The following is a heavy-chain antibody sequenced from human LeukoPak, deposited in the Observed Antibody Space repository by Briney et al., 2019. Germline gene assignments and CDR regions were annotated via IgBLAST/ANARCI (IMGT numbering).Heavy chain of an antibody. V-gene: IGHV4-59*08. J-gene: IGHJ6*02. CDR2: IYYSGST. CDR1: GGSISSYY. CDR3: ARAQKYGMDV. Sequence: PSETLSLTCTVSGGSISSYYWSWIRQPPGKGLEWIGYIYYSGSTNYNPSLKSRVTISVDTSKNQFSLKLSSVTAADTAVYYCARAQKYGMDVWGQGTTVTVSS.